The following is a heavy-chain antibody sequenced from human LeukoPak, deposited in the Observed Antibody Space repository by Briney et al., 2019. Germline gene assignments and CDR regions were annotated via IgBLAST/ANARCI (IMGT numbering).Heavy chain of an antibody. J-gene: IGHJ4*02. CDR3: ARGEYSSSWYVGGPFDY. Sequence: KPGASVKVSCKASGYTFTSYYMHWVRQAPGQGLEWMGIINPSGGSTSYAQKFQGRVTMTRDTSTITVYMELSSLRSEDTAVYYCARGEYSSSWYVGGPFDYWGQGTLVTVSS. CDR2: INPSGGST. V-gene: IGHV1-46*01. CDR1: GYTFTSYY. D-gene: IGHD6-13*01.